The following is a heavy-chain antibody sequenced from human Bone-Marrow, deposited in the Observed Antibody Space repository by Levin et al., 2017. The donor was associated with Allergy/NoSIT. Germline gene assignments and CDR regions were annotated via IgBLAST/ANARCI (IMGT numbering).Heavy chain of an antibody. J-gene: IGHJ4*02. D-gene: IGHD1-1*01. V-gene: IGHV1-69*08. CDR1: GGTFSSYI. CDR2: IIPMFETR. CDR3: ARDGPGIQLRL. Sequence: SVKVSCKASGGTFSSYIVSWVRQTPGHGLEWMGRIIPMFETRDFAQKFQDRVTITADKSTSTVFMELSSLRSEDTAVYYCARDGPGIQLRLWGQGTRVTVSS.